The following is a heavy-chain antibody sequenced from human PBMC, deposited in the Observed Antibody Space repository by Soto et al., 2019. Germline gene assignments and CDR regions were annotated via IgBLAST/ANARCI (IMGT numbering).Heavy chain of an antibody. CDR3: ASMGHIAAIGAYYYYGMDV. CDR1: GGSISSYY. CDR2: IYYSGST. Sequence: QVQLQESGPGLVKPSETLSLTCTVSGGSISSYYWSWIRQPPGKGLEWIGYIYYSGSTNYNPSLKSRVTISVDTSKNQFSLKLSSVTAADTAVYYCASMGHIAAIGAYYYYGMDVWGQGTTVTVSS. V-gene: IGHV4-59*01. J-gene: IGHJ6*02. D-gene: IGHD6-13*01.